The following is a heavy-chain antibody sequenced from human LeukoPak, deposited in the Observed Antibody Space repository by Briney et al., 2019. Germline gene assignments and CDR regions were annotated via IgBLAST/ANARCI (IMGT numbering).Heavy chain of an antibody. CDR2: ISSSSRYI. J-gene: IGHJ1*01. D-gene: IGHD2-2*01. CDR1: GFTFSSYS. V-gene: IGHV3-21*01. Sequence: GGSLRLSCAASGFTFSSYSMNWVRQAPGKGLEWVSSISSSSRYIYYADSVKGRFTISRDDAKNSLFLQMNSLRAEDTAVYYCARDLSTSSTAYFQHWGQGTLVTVSS. CDR3: ARDLSTSSTAYFQH.